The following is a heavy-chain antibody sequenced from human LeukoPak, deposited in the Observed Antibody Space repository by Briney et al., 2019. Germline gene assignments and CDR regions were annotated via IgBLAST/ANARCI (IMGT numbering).Heavy chain of an antibody. CDR2: IYKNGDT. CDR1: EGSIRHKTYY. CDR3: ARRGDYSFGDWFDP. J-gene: IGHJ5*02. Sequence: SGPRLVKPSQPLSLTCSGSEGSIRHKTYYWVWIRQSPGKRLESLGCIYKNGDTYYNPSVESRLSISVDTSKNQFYLNMTSVTAADTAVYFCARRGDYSFGDWFDPWGQGLLVTVSS. D-gene: IGHD1-26*01. V-gene: IGHV4-39*01.